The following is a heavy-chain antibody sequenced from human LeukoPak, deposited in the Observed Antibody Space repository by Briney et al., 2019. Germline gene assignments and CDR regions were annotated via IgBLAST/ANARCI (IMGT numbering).Heavy chain of an antibody. V-gene: IGHV3-7*03. CDR3: ARDGYGGNSLDY. Sequence: GGSLRLSCEASGFSFSTYWMSWVRQAPGKGLEWVANIKQDGSVKYYVDSVKGRFTISRDNAKNSLYLQMNSLRAEDTALYYCARDGYGGNSLDYWGQGTLVTVSS. J-gene: IGHJ4*02. D-gene: IGHD4-23*01. CDR2: IKQDGSVK. CDR1: GFSFSTYW.